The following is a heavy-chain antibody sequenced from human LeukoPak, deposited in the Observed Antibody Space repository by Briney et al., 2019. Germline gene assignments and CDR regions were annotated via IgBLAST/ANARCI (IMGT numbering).Heavy chain of an antibody. CDR1: GYTFTNSY. CDR2: INPSGGST. D-gene: IGHD1-1*01. V-gene: IGHV1-46*01. CDR3: ARGGRGEGTGTTRVAFDI. J-gene: IGHJ3*02. Sequence: ASVKVSCKGSGYTFTNSYMHWVRQAPGQGLEWMGTINPSGGSTSYAQKFQGRVTMTRDTSTSTVYMELSSLRSEDTAVYYCARGGRGEGTGTTRVAFDIWGQGTMVTVSS.